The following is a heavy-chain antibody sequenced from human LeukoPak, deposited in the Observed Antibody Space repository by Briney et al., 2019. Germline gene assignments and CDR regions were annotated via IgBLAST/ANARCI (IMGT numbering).Heavy chain of an antibody. Sequence: SETLSLTCTVSGGSISSYYWSWIRQPPGKGLEWIGEINHSGSTNYNPSLKSRVTISVDTSKNQFSLKLSSVTAADTAVYYCARGRGVVPAAAAEYFQHWGQGTLVTVSS. CDR3: ARGRGVVPAAAAEYFQH. D-gene: IGHD2-2*01. V-gene: IGHV4-34*01. J-gene: IGHJ1*01. CDR2: INHSGST. CDR1: GGSISSYY.